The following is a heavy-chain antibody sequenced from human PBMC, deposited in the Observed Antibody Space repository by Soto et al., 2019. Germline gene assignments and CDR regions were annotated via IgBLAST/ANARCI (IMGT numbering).Heavy chain of an antibody. CDR2: ISDDGSTA. D-gene: IGHD1-1*01. CDR3: ARGPRVSSTGTGAH. J-gene: IGHJ4*02. V-gene: IGHV3-74*01. Sequence: GESLKISCAVSGFTFSAYWMHWVRQVPGKGLTWVSRISDDGSTATYADSVKGRFIISRDNAKNSLYLEMNTLRADDSGLYYCARGPRVSSTGTGAHWGRGTLVTVSS. CDR1: GFTFSAYW.